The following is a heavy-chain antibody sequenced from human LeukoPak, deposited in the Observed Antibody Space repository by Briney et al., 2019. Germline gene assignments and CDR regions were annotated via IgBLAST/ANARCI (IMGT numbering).Heavy chain of an antibody. CDR2: ISTSGTYM. V-gene: IGHV3-21*01. CDR3: ARDMVDRSSSWPYYYYYMDV. Sequence: GGSLRLSCAASGFTFSSYTVNWVRQAPGKGLEWVSSISTSGTYMYYADSVRGRFTISRDNAQNSLYLQMNSLRAEDTAVYYCARDMVDRSSSWPYYYYYMDVWGKGTTVTISS. CDR1: GFTFSSYT. J-gene: IGHJ6*03. D-gene: IGHD6-13*01.